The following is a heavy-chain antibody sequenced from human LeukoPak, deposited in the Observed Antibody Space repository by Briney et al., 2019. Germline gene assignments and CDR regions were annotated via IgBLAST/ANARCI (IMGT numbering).Heavy chain of an antibody. V-gene: IGHV1-46*01. Sequence: ASVKVSCKASGYTFTSYYMHWVRQAPGQGLEWMGIINPSGGSTSYAQKFQGRVTMTRDMSTSTVYMELRSLRSDDTAVYYCARDRSTNDYWGQGTLLTVSP. CDR3: ARDRSTNDY. D-gene: IGHD1-1*01. CDR2: INPSGGST. CDR1: GYTFTSYY. J-gene: IGHJ4*02.